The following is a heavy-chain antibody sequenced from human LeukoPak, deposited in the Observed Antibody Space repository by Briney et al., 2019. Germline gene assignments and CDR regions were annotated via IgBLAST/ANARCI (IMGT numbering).Heavy chain of an antibody. CDR2: IYYSGST. CDR1: GGSITSYY. D-gene: IGHD6-13*01. J-gene: IGHJ3*01. CDR3: ARPGSSWTQYDSFDF. Sequence: SETLSLICTVSGGSITSYYWSWIRQPPGKGLEWIGYIYYSGSTSYNPSLKSRVTISVDTSKNQFSLKLSSVTAADTAVYYCARPGSSWTQYDSFDFWGQRTMVTVSS. V-gene: IGHV4-59*08.